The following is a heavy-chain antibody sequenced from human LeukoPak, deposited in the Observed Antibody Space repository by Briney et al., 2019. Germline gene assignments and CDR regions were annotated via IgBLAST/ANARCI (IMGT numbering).Heavy chain of an antibody. V-gene: IGHV3-7*01. Sequence: GGSLRLSCAASGFTFSSYWMGWVRQAPGKGLEWVANIKQDGSEKYYVDSVKGRFTISRDNAKNSLYLQMNSLGGDDTAIYYCARDSPYSARGQPTDYWGQGTLVTVSS. CDR3: ARDSPYSARGQPTDY. CDR2: IKQDGSEK. CDR1: GFTFSSYW. J-gene: IGHJ4*02. D-gene: IGHD3-10*01.